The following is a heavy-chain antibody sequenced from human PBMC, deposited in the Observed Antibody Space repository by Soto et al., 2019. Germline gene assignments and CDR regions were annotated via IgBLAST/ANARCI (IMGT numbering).Heavy chain of an antibody. CDR3: AKDMTPPSSGWYPNYYYYYYGMDV. J-gene: IGHJ6*02. Sequence: EVQLVESGGGLVQPGRSLRLSCAASGFTFDDYAMHWVRQAPGKGLEWVSGISWNSGSIGYADSVKGRFTISRDNAKNSLYLQMNSLRAEDTALYYCAKDMTPPSSGWYPNYYYYYYGMDVWGQGTTVTVSS. CDR1: GFTFDDYA. CDR2: ISWNSGSI. D-gene: IGHD6-19*01. V-gene: IGHV3-9*01.